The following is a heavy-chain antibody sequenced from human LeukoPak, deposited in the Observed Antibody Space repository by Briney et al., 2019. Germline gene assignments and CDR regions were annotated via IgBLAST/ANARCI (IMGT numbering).Heavy chain of an antibody. CDR3: ARDREAVADYYFDY. J-gene: IGHJ4*02. V-gene: IGHV3-7*01. Sequence: GGSLRLSCAASAFTFSSYWMSWVRQAPGKGLEWVANIKQDGSEKYYVDSVKGRFTISRDNAKNSLYLQMNSLRAEDTAVYYCARDREAVADYYFDYWGQGTLVTVSS. D-gene: IGHD6-19*01. CDR1: AFTFSSYW. CDR2: IKQDGSEK.